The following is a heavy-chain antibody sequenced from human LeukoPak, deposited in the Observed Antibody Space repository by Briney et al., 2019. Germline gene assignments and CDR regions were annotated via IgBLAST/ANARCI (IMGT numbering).Heavy chain of an antibody. D-gene: IGHD3-22*01. V-gene: IGHV4-61*05. Sequence: SETLSLTCTVSGGSISSSSDYWGWIRQPPGKGLEWIGYIYYSGSTNYNPSLKSRVSISVDTSKNQFSLKLNSVTAADTAVYYCARVWGVTDFYDSRGAFDIWGQGTMVTVSS. CDR1: GGSISSSSDY. CDR2: IYYSGST. CDR3: ARVWGVTDFYDSRGAFDI. J-gene: IGHJ3*02.